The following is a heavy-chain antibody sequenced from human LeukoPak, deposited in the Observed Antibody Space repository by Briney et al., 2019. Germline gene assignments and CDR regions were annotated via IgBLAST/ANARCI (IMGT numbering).Heavy chain of an antibody. D-gene: IGHD1-7*01. J-gene: IGHJ5*02. CDR3: ARDPNGITGTTSWFDP. CDR2: INPNSGGT. Sequence: GASVKVSCKASGYTFTGYYMHWVRQAPGQGLEWMGWINPNSGGTNYTQKFQGRVTMTRDTSISTAYMELSRLRSDDTAVYYCARDPNGITGTTSWFDPWGQGTLVTVSS. CDR1: GYTFTGYY. V-gene: IGHV1-2*02.